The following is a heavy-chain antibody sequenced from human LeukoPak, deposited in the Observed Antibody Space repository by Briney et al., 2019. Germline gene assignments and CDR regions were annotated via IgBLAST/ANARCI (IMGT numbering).Heavy chain of an antibody. CDR2: LSDSGGTT. D-gene: IGHD3-3*01. CDR1: GFTFSSYG. CDR3: AKILDHYDFPNNWFDP. Sequence: GGSLRLSCAASGFTFSSYGMTWVRQAPGKGLEWVSALSDSGGTTYYADSVKGRFTISRDNSKNTLYLQMNSLRAEDTAVYYCAKILDHYDFPNNWFDPWGQGTLVPVSS. V-gene: IGHV3-23*01. J-gene: IGHJ5*02.